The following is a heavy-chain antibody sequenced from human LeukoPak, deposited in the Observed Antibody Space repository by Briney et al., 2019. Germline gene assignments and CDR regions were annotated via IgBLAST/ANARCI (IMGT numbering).Heavy chain of an antibody. Sequence: SETLSLTCTVSGGSISSSSYYWGWIRQPPGKGLEWIGSIYYSGSTYYNPSLKSRVTISVDTSKNQFSLKLTSVTAAATAVYYCAKEGYRSGWSGSDYYYSMDVWGKGTTVTVSS. CDR3: AKEGYRSGWSGSDYYYSMDV. CDR1: GGSISSSSYY. D-gene: IGHD6-19*01. J-gene: IGHJ6*03. CDR2: IYYSGST. V-gene: IGHV4-39*07.